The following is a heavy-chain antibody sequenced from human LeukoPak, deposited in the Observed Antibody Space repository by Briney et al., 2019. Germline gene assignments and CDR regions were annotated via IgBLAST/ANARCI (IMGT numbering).Heavy chain of an antibody. J-gene: IGHJ5*02. D-gene: IGHD3-9*01. CDR3: ARDYDVLTAYPPTQLFDP. V-gene: IGHV4-38-2*02. CDR1: GYSISSGYY. CDR2: IYTSGST. Sequence: SETLSLTCTVSGYSISSGYYWGWIRQPPGKGLEWIGRIYTSGSTNYNPSLKSRVTMSVDTSKNQFSLKLNSVTAADTAVYYCARDYDVLTAYPPTQLFDPWGQGTLVTVSS.